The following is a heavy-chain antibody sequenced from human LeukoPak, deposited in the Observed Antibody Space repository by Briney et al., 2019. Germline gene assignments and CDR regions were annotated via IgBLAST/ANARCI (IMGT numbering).Heavy chain of an antibody. Sequence: PSETLSLTCAVYGGSFSDYYWIWIRQPPGKGLEWIGEINHSGSTNYNPSLKSRVTISVDTSKNQFSLKLSSVTAADTAVYYCARRSYYYHSSGHPKYYFDYWGQGTLVSVSS. V-gene: IGHV4-34*01. D-gene: IGHD3-22*01. CDR1: GGSFSDYY. J-gene: IGHJ4*02. CDR3: ARRSYYYHSSGHPKYYFDY. CDR2: INHSGST.